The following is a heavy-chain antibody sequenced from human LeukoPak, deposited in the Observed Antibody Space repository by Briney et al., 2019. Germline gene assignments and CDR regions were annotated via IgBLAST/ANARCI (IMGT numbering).Heavy chain of an antibody. CDR2: IHYSGKT. J-gene: IGHJ4*02. V-gene: IGHV4-39*06. CDR1: SGSISSGAYY. D-gene: IGHD2-21*01. CDR3: ARDCDRYGGTDY. Sequence: SSETLSLTCTVSSGSISSGAYYWGWIRQPPGKGLEWIGTIHYSGKTYYNPSLKSRITISIDTSKKQFALKLSSVTAADTAVYYCARDCDRYGGTDYWGQGTLVTVSS.